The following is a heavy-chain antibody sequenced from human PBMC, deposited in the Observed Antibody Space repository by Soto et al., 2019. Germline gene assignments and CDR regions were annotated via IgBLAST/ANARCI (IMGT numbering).Heavy chain of an antibody. CDR2: INHSGST. CDR3: ARPRYCSGGSCSKGGWFDP. D-gene: IGHD2-15*01. CDR1: GGSFSGYY. V-gene: IGHV4-34*01. Sequence: PXATLSLTCAVYGGSFSGYYWSWIRQPPGKGLEWIGEINHSGSTNYNPSLKSRVTISVDTSKNQFSLKLSSVTAADTAVYYCARPRYCSGGSCSKGGWFDPWGQGTLVTVSS. J-gene: IGHJ5*02.